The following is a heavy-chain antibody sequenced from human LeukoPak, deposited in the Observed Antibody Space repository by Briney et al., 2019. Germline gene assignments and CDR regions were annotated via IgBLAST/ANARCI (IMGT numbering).Heavy chain of an antibody. D-gene: IGHD3-10*01. V-gene: IGHV3-30-3*01. J-gene: IGHJ4*02. CDR1: GFTFSSYA. CDR2: ISYDGSNK. CDR3: ARDHRGVRDYFDY. Sequence: GGSLRLSCAASGFTFSSYAMHWVRQAPGKGLEWVAVISYDGSNKYYADSVKGRFTISRDNSKNTLYLQMNSLRAEDTAVYYCARDHRGVRDYFDYWGQGTLVTVSS.